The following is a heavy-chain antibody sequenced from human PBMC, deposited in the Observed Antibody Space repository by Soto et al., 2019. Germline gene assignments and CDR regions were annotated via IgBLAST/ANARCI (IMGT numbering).Heavy chain of an antibody. CDR3: ARFVIAARCFDY. J-gene: IGHJ4*02. Sequence: SETLSLTCTVSGGSISSYYWSWIRQPPGKGLEWIGYIYYSGSTNYNPSLKSRVTISVDTSKNQFSLKLSSVTAADTAVYYCARFVIAARCFDYCGPGTMVTVYS. CDR2: IYYSGST. D-gene: IGHD6-6*01. CDR1: GGSISSYY. V-gene: IGHV4-59*01.